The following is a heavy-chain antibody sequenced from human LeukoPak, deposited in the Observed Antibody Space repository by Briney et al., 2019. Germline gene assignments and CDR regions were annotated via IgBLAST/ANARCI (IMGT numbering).Heavy chain of an antibody. Sequence: GGSLTLSCAASGFTFSSYAMSWVRQPPGKGLEWVSAINGSGGSTYYPAPEKGRFTISRDNSKYTLYLQMNSLRAEDTAVYCCACGLQWELPPYWSQGSLVTVSS. V-gene: IGHV3-23*01. D-gene: IGHD1-26*01. CDR1: GFTFSSYA. CDR3: ACGLQWELPPY. J-gene: IGHJ4*02. CDR2: INGSGGST.